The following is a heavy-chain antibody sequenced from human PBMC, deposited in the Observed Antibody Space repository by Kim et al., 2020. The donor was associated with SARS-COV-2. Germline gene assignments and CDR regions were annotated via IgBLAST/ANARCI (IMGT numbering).Heavy chain of an antibody. Sequence: WYEDYAKSVKSRITINPDTSKTQLSLQLNSVTPEDTAVYYCARDLSLGLDYWGQGTLVTVSS. CDR2: WYE. J-gene: IGHJ4*02. D-gene: IGHD7-27*01. CDR3: ARDLSLGLDY. V-gene: IGHV6-1*01.